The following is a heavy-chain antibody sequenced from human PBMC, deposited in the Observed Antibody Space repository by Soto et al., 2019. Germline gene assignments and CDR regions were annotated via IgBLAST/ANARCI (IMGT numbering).Heavy chain of an antibody. Sequence: ASVKVSCKASGGIFSSFTISWVRQAPGQGLEWLGGIIPIFDTPTYAQHFQGRVTITADKSTNTVYMELSSLRSEDTAVYYCATHGATTMARGAMKHYYYVMDVWGQGTTVTVSS. CDR3: ATHGATTMARGAMKHYYYVMDV. D-gene: IGHD3-10*01. J-gene: IGHJ6*02. CDR1: GGIFSSFT. V-gene: IGHV1-69*06. CDR2: IIPIFDTP.